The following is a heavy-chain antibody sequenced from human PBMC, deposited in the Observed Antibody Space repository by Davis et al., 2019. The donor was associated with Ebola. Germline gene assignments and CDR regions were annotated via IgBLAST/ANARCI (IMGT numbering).Heavy chain of an antibody. CDR1: GFTFSDYA. J-gene: IGHJ6*04. Sequence: GESLKISCSASGFTFSDYAMTWVRQAPGRGLEWVANIKQDGSEKYYMDSVKGRFTVSRDNAKNSLYLQMNSLRAEDTAVYYCAKDLGSTIAFYGMDGWGKGTTVTVSS. CDR3: AKDLGSTIAFYGMDG. D-gene: IGHD1-26*01. CDR2: IKQDGSEK. V-gene: IGHV3-7*01.